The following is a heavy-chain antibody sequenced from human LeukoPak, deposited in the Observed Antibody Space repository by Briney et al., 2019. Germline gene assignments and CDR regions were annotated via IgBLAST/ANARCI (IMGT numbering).Heavy chain of an antibody. CDR2: ISAYNGNT. D-gene: IGHD3-22*01. CDR1: GYTFTSYG. Sequence: ASVKVSCEASGYTFTSYGISWVRQAPGQGLEWMGWISAYNGNTNYAQKLQGRVTMTTDTSTSTAYMELRSLRSDDTAVYYCARDRLYYYDSSGYDGWGQGTLVTVSS. V-gene: IGHV1-18*01. CDR3: ARDRLYYYDSSGYDG. J-gene: IGHJ4*02.